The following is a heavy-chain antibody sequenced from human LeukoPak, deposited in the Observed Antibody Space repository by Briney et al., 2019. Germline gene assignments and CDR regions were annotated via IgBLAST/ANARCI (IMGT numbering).Heavy chain of an antibody. CDR1: GGSFSGYY. J-gene: IGHJ5*02. V-gene: IGHV4-34*01. D-gene: IGHD3-22*01. Sequence: SETLSLTCAAYGGSFSGYYWSWIRQPPGKGLEWIGEINHSGSTNYNPSLKSRVTISVDTSKNQFSLKLSSVTAADTAVYYCARRRITMIVMFDPWGQGTLVTVSS. CDR3: ARRRITMIVMFDP. CDR2: INHSGST.